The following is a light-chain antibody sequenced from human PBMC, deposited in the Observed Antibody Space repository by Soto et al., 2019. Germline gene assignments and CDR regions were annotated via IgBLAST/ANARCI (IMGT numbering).Light chain of an antibody. J-gene: IGKJ2*01. Sequence: EMVLTQSPATLSLSPGERVTLSCRASQSVSNSLVWYQQKAGQAPRPLLYGISYRATGVPARFSGSGSGTDFTLSISSLEPEDFAIDYCQQGSLWPPTYTFGQGTKLEIK. CDR1: QSVSNS. CDR2: GIS. V-gene: IGKV3-11*01. CDR3: QQGSLWPPTYT.